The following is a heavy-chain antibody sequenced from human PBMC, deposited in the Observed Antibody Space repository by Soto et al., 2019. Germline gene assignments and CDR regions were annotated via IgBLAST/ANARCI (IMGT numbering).Heavy chain of an antibody. J-gene: IGHJ3*01. V-gene: IGHV3-7*01. CDR3: VRENNGGPEF. Sequence: PGGSLRLSCAASGFAFSIYWMMWVRQAPGKGLEWVANIKEDGSKKYHVESVKGRSTISRDNAKNSLYLQLNSLRAEDTAIYYCVRENNGGPEFWGQGTMVTVS. CDR1: GFAFSIYW. D-gene: IGHD1-20*01. CDR2: IKEDGSKK.